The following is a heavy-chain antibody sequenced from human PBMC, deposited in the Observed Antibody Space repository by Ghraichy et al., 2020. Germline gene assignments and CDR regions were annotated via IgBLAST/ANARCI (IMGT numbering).Heavy chain of an antibody. V-gene: IGHV4-34*01. Sequence: SETLSLTCAVYGGSFSGYYWSWIRQPPGKGLEWIGEINHSGSTNYNPSLKSRVTISVDTSKNQFSLKLSSVTAADTAVYYCARGWRVITTVTTRFDYWGQGTLVTVSS. CDR1: GGSFSGYY. D-gene: IGHD4-17*01. J-gene: IGHJ4*02. CDR3: ARGWRVITTVTTRFDY. CDR2: INHSGST.